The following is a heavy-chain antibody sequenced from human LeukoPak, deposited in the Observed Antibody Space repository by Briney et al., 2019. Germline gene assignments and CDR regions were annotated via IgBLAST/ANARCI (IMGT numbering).Heavy chain of an antibody. CDR2: IKQDGSQK. J-gene: IGHJ4*02. CDR1: GFTFSSYW. V-gene: IGHV3-7*01. Sequence: GGSLRLSCAASGFTFSSYWMTWVRQAPGKGLEWVANIKQDGSQKFYLDSVKGRFTISRDNAKESLFLQMNSLRAEDTAVYYCARHYDSTAYSLDYWGQGTLVTVSP. D-gene: IGHD3-22*01. CDR3: ARHYDSTAYSLDY.